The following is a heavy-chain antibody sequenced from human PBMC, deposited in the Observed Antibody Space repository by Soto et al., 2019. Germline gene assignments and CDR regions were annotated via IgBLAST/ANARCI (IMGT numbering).Heavy chain of an antibody. CDR1: GYAFGDYD. D-gene: IGHD1-1*01. CDR3: ARMATYGTLKGFDP. J-gene: IGHJ5*02. V-gene: IGHV1-8*01. Sequence: QVQLVQSGAEVQRPGASVKVSCRASGYAFGDYDISWVRQAPGQGLEWMGWMNPNSANTGYAQKFQGRVSMTRDMSISTAYMELSRRRPEDTAIYYCARMATYGTLKGFDPWGQGALVTVSS. CDR2: MNPNSANT.